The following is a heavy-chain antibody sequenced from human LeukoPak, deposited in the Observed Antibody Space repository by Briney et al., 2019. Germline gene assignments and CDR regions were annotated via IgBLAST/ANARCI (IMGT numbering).Heavy chain of an antibody. CDR2: IIPIFGIA. Sequence: ASVKVSCKASGGTFSSYAISWVRQAPGQGLEWMGRIIPIFGIANYAQKFQGRVTITADKSTSTAYMELSSLRSEDTAVYYCARVGTTGRKYNWFDPWGQGTVVTVSS. D-gene: IGHD1-1*01. V-gene: IGHV1-69*04. CDR3: ARVGTTGRKYNWFDP. CDR1: GGTFSSYA. J-gene: IGHJ5*02.